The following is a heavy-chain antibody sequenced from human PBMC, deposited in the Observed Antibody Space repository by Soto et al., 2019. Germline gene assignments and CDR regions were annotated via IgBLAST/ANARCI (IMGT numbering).Heavy chain of an antibody. Sequence: SETLSLTCTVSGGSISSYYWSWIRQPPGKGLEWIGYIYYSGSTNYNPSLKSRVTISVDTSKNQFSLKLSSVTAADTAVYYCAGEEQWNAFDIWGQGTMVTVSS. J-gene: IGHJ3*02. CDR1: GGSISSYY. V-gene: IGHV4-59*01. CDR2: IYYSGST. CDR3: AGEEQWNAFDI. D-gene: IGHD6-19*01.